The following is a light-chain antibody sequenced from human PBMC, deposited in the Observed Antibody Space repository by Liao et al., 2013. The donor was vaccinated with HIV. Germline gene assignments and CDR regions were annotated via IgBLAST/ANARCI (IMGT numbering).Light chain of an antibody. Sequence: SYELTQPPSVSVSPGQTASITCSGDKLGDKYACWYQQKPGQAPVLVIYKDSERPSGIPERFSGSSSGTTVTLTISGVQAEDEADYYCQAWDSSTAWVFGGGTKLTVL. V-gene: IGLV3-1*01. J-gene: IGLJ3*02. CDR2: KDS. CDR3: QAWDSSTAWV. CDR1: KLGDKY.